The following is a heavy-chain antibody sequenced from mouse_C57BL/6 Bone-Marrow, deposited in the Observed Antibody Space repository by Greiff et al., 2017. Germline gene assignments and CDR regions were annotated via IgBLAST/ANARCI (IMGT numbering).Heavy chain of an antibody. CDR3: ARITTVVATDYAMDY. Sequence: VKLQQPGAELVMPGASVKLSCKASGYTFTSYWMHWVKQRPGQGLEWIGEIDPSDSYTNYNQKFKGKSTLTVDKSSSTAYMQLSSLTSEDSAVYDCARITTVVATDYAMDYWGQGTSVTVSS. J-gene: IGHJ4*01. CDR2: IDPSDSYT. CDR1: GYTFTSYW. D-gene: IGHD1-1*01. V-gene: IGHV1-69*01.